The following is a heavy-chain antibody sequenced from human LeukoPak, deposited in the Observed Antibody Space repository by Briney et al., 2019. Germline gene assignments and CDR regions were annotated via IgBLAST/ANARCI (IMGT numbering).Heavy chain of an antibody. CDR3: ARDLIAAAGTTNFDY. V-gene: IGHV1-18*01. CDR1: GYTFTSYG. D-gene: IGHD6-13*01. CDR2: ISAYNGNT. Sequence: ASVKVSCKASGYTFTSYGISWVRQAPGQGLEWMGWISAYNGNTNYAQKLQGRVTMTTDTSTGTAYMELRSLRSDDTAVYYCARDLIAAAGTTNFDYWGQGTLVTVSS. J-gene: IGHJ4*02.